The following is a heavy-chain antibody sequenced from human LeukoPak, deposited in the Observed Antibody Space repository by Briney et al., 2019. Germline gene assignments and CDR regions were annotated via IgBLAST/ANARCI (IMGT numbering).Heavy chain of an antibody. V-gene: IGHV3-21*01. J-gene: IGHJ4*02. Sequence: ETLSLTCTVSGGSISSSSYYWGWIRQPPGKGLEWVSSISSSSSYIYYADSVKGRFTISRDNAKISLYLQMNSLRAEDTAVYYCARVNWLPGDSGSYHFDYWGQGTLVTVSS. CDR3: ARVNWLPGDSGSYHFDY. CDR1: GGSISSSS. CDR2: ISSSSSYI. D-gene: IGHD1-26*01.